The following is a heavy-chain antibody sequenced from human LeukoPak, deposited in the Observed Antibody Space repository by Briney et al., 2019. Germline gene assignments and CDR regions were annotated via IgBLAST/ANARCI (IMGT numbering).Heavy chain of an antibody. CDR1: GCSITELS. CDR3: ATGTHYDLLPY. D-gene: IGHD3-9*01. V-gene: IGHV1-24*01. CDR2: FDPGSGEI. J-gene: IGHJ4*02. Sequence: GASVQVSCKVSGCSITELSTHWVRQAPGKGLEWMGGFDPGSGEIIYEQKFQGRVTMTEDTSTDTAYMELNSLRSEDTALYYCATGTHYDLLPYWGQGTPVTVSS.